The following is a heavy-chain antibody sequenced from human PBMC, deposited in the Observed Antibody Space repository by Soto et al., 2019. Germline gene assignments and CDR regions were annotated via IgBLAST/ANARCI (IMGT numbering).Heavy chain of an antibody. CDR2: INHSGST. D-gene: IGHD3-9*01. J-gene: IGHJ4*02. CDR3: ARGPRYFDWLKTFDY. Sequence: SETLSLTCAVDGGSFSGYYWSWIRQPPGKGLEWIGEINHSGSTNYNPSLKSRVTISVDTSKNQFSLKLSSVTAADTAVYYCARGPRYFDWLKTFDYWGQGTLVTVSS. V-gene: IGHV4-34*01. CDR1: GGSFSGYY.